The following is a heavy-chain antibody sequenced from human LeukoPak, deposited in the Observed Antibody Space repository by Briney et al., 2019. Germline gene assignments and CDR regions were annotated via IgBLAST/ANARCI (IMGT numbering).Heavy chain of an antibody. J-gene: IGHJ6*02. CDR1: GFTFSSYS. CDR2: ISSSSSYI. CDR3: ARGGIVATISRPYYYYGMDV. Sequence: GGSLRLSCAASGFTFSSYSMNWVRQAPGKGLEWVSSISSSSSYIYYADSVKGRFTISRDNAKNSLYLQMNSLRAEDTAVYYCARGGIVATISRPYYYYGMDVWGQGTTVTVPS. V-gene: IGHV3-21*01. D-gene: IGHD5-12*01.